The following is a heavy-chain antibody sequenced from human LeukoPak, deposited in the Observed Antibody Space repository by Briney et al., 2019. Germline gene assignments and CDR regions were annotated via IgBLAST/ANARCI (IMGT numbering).Heavy chain of an antibody. V-gene: IGHV4-39*07. D-gene: IGHD3-3*01. J-gene: IGHJ4*02. Sequence: SETLSLTCTVSGGSISSGDYYWSWIRQPPGKGLEWIGEINHSGSTNYNPSLKSRVTISVDTSKNQFSLKLSSVTAADTAVYYCARVRGLRFLEWPIIRGSFDYWGQGTLVTVSS. CDR2: INHSGST. CDR1: GGSISSGDYY. CDR3: ARVRGLRFLEWPIIRGSFDY.